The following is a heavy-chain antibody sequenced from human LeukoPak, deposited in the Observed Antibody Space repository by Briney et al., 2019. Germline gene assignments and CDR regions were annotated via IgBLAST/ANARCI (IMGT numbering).Heavy chain of an antibody. Sequence: GGSLRLSCAASGFTFSSYAMSWVRQAPGKGLEWVSAISGSGGSTYYADSVKGRFTISRDNSKNTLYLQMNSLRAEDTAVYYCAKERCLGYCSSTSCYTDYWGQGTLVTVSS. CDR3: AKERCLGYCSSTSCYTDY. D-gene: IGHD2-2*01. V-gene: IGHV3-23*01. CDR1: GFTFSSYA. CDR2: ISGSGGST. J-gene: IGHJ4*02.